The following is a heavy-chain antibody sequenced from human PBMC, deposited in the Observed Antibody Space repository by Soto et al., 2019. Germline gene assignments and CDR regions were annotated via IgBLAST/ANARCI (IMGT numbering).Heavy chain of an antibody. CDR1: GFTFSGFD. V-gene: IGHV3-13*01. CDR2: IGTAGDT. J-gene: IGHJ4*02. D-gene: IGHD6-13*01. CDR3: AKSQEIGTHFFDS. Sequence: GGSLRLSCEASGFTFSGFDMHWVRQPTGKGLEWVSSIGTAGDTYYAVSVKGRFTISRDNAKNSLSLQMDSLRAGDMAVYFCAKSQEIGTHFFDSWGQGTQVTV.